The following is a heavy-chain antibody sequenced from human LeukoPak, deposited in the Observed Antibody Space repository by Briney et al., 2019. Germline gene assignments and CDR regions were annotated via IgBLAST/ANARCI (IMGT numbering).Heavy chain of an antibody. CDR2: INHSGST. J-gene: IGHJ6*03. CDR3: ARGSVYYDSSGYYSIRNYYYYYMDV. D-gene: IGHD3-22*01. CDR1: GGSFSGYY. Sequence: SETLSLTCAVYGGSFSGYYWSWIRQPPGKGLEWIGEINHSGSTNYNPSLKSRVTISVDTSKNQFSLKLSSVTAADTAVYYCARGSVYYDSSGYYSIRNYYYYYMDVWGKGTTVIVSS. V-gene: IGHV4-34*01.